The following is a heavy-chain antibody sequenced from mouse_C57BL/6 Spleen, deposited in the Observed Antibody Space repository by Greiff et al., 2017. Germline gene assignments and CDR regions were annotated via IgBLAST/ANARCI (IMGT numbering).Heavy chain of an antibody. Sequence: EVKLMESGAELVRPGSSVKMSCKTSGYTFTSYGINWVKQRPGQGLEWIGYIYSGNGYTDYNEKFKGKSTLTSDTSSSTAYMQLSSLTSEDSAIYFCARSRGSYSNYDCFDYWGQGTTLTVSS. D-gene: IGHD2-5*01. CDR3: ARSRGSYSNYDCFDY. CDR1: GYTFTSYG. CDR2: IYSGNGYT. V-gene: IGHV1-58*01. J-gene: IGHJ2*01.